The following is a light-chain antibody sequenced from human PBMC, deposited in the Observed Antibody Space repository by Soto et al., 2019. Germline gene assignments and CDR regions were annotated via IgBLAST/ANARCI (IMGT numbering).Light chain of an antibody. Sequence: EILLTQSPSTLSVSPGDRATLSCRASQNVKSDLAWYQHTPGQAPRLLSYGASTRATGIPARFSGSGSETDFTLTINGLQSEDFELYYCQQYNKWPRTFGQGTKVDIK. CDR3: QQYNKWPRT. CDR2: GAS. J-gene: IGKJ1*01. V-gene: IGKV3-15*01. CDR1: QNVKSD.